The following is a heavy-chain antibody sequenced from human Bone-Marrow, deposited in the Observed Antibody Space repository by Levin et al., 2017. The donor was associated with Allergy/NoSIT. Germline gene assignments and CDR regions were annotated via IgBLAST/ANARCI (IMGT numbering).Heavy chain of an antibody. Sequence: PSETLSLTCSVSGDFINTYYWGWIRQPPGKGLEYIGYIYYNGNTNYNPSLKSRVTLSVDTSKNQFSLKVRSVTAADTAVYYCARGHYVYDWFDPWGQGTLVTVSS. D-gene: IGHD3-16*01. J-gene: IGHJ5*02. V-gene: IGHV4-59*01. CDR3: ARGHYVYDWFDP. CDR1: GDFINTYY. CDR2: IYYNGNT.